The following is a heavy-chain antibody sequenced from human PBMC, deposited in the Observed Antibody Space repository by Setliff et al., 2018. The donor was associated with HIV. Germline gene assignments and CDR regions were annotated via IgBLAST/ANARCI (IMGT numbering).Heavy chain of an antibody. CDR3: ARDFKRYNSPCRFDP. Sequence: ASETLSLTCAVSGYSISSGYYWGWIRQPPGKGLQWIGSIFHSGSTYYNPSLKSRVTISVDKSQNQFSLKLSSVTAADTAVYYCARDFKRYNSPCRFDPWGQGTLVTVSS. J-gene: IGHJ5*02. CDR2: IFHSGST. D-gene: IGHD6-13*01. V-gene: IGHV4-38-2*02. CDR1: GYSISSGYY.